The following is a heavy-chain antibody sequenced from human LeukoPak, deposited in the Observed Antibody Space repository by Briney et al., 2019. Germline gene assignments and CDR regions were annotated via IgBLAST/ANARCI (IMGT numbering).Heavy chain of an antibody. D-gene: IGHD6-19*01. V-gene: IGHV3-21*01. CDR1: GFTFSSYW. CDR3: ARSSGWYHRGPDYYYYYMDV. J-gene: IGHJ6*03. Sequence: PGGSLRLSCAASGFTFSSYWMSWVRQAPGKGLEWVSSITSSSSYIYYADSVKGRFTISRDNAKNSLYLQMNSLRAEDTAIYYCARSSGWYHRGPDYYYYYMDVWGKGTTVTVSS. CDR2: ITSSSSYI.